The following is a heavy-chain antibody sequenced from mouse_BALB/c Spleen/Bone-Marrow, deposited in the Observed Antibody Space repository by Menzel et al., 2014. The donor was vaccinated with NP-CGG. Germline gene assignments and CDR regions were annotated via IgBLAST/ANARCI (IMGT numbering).Heavy chain of an antibody. Sequence: EVQLVESGGGLVKPGGSLKLSCAASGFTFSSYATSWVRQTPEKRLEWVATISSGGSYTYYPDSVKGRFTISRDNAKNTLYLQMSSLRSEDTAMHYCARQLLRYYFDYWGQGTTLTVSS. CDR3: ARQLLRYYFDY. CDR1: GFTFSSYA. V-gene: IGHV5-9-3*01. D-gene: IGHD1-1*01. J-gene: IGHJ2*01. CDR2: ISSGGSYT.